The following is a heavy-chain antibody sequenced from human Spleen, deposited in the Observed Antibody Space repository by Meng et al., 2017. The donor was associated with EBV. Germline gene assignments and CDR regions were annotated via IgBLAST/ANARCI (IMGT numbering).Heavy chain of an antibody. V-gene: IGHV4-4*02. CDR2: IYHSGST. CDR1: GGSISSSNW. J-gene: IGHJ4*02. Sequence: VQLRDPGPGPGKPSGTLSLTCAVPGGSISSSNWWSWVRQPPGKGLEWIGEIYHSGSTNYNPSLKSRVTISVDKSKNQFSLKLSSVTAADTAVYYCARVPTYGSGSPGYFDYWGQGTLVTVSS. D-gene: IGHD3-10*01. CDR3: ARVPTYGSGSPGYFDY.